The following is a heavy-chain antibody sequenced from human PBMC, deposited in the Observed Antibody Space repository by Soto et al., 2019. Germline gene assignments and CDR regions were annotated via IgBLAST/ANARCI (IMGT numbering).Heavy chain of an antibody. V-gene: IGHV4-39*01. CDR3: ASQDPWYYDFWSGDYARWNDY. D-gene: IGHD3-3*01. CDR1: GGSISSSSYY. Sequence: QLQLQESGPGLVKPSETLSLTCTVSGGSISSSSYYWGWIRQPPGKGLEWIGSIYYSGSTYYNPSLKNRVTVSVGTSKNRFSLKLSSLTAANTAGYYCASQDPWYYDFWSGDYARWNDYWGQGTLVTVSS. CDR2: IYYSGST. J-gene: IGHJ4*02.